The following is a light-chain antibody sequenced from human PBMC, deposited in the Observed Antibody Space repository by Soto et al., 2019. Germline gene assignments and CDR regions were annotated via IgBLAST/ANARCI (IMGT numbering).Light chain of an antibody. V-gene: IGLV2-23*01. CDR3: CSYAGYTTVL. CDR2: EGT. Sequence: QSALTQPASVSGSPGQSITISCTGTSSDVVSWYQQLPGKAPKLMIYEGTKRPSGISNRFSGSKSGNTASLTISGLQAEDEADYYCCSYAGYTTVLFGGGTQLTVL. J-gene: IGLJ2*01. CDR1: SSDV.